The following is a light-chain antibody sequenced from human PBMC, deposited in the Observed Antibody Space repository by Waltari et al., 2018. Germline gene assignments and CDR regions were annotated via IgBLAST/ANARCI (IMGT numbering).Light chain of an antibody. CDR1: QNIRCW. V-gene: IGKV1-5*01. Sequence: DVQMTQSPSTLSASVGDRVTITCRASQNIRCWLAWYQQRPGKAPRLLIYGASTLQTGVPARFSGSGSGTEFTLTINSLQPDDFATYYCQQYNGYFTWTFGQGTKVEIK. CDR2: GAS. J-gene: IGKJ1*01. CDR3: QQYNGYFTWT.